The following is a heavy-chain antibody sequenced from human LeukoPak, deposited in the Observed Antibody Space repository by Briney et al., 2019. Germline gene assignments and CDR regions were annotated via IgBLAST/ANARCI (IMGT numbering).Heavy chain of an antibody. J-gene: IGHJ4*02. Sequence: GGSLRLSCAASGFTFSSYSMNWVRQAPGKGLEWVSYISSSGKNIYFADSVKGRFTISRDNAKNSLFLQMNSLRAEDTAVYYCARVTYAVPDYWGQGTLVAVSS. CDR2: ISSSGKNI. D-gene: IGHD2/OR15-2a*01. CDR3: ARVTYAVPDY. CDR1: GFTFSSYS. V-gene: IGHV3-48*04.